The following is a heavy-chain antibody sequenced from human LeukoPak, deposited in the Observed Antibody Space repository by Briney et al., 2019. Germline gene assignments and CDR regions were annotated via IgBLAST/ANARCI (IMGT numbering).Heavy chain of an antibody. V-gene: IGHV3-7*05. CDR3: NGPTY. Sequence: PGGSLSLSFVASGFAFVNYWMNWVRQAPGKGLEWVANIKNDGGATYYLDSVKGRFTISRDNAKSSLYLQMDSLRAEDTAVYYCNGPTYWGQGTLVTVSS. J-gene: IGHJ4*02. CDR2: IKNDGGAT. CDR1: GFAFVNYW. D-gene: IGHD2-8*01.